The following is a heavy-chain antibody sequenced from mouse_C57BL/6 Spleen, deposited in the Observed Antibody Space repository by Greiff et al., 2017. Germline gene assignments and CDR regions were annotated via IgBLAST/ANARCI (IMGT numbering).Heavy chain of an antibody. V-gene: IGHV5-17*01. J-gene: IGHJ4*01. D-gene: IGHD2-4*01. CDR1: GFTFSDYG. Sequence: VQLQESGGGLVKPGGSLKLSCAASGFTFSDYGMHWVRQAPETGLEWVAYISSGSSTIYYADTVKGRFTISRDNAKNTLFLQMTSLRSEDTAMYYCARRRLRRGGYYYAMDYWGQGTSVTVSS. CDR3: ARRRLRRGGYYYAMDY. CDR2: ISSGSSTI.